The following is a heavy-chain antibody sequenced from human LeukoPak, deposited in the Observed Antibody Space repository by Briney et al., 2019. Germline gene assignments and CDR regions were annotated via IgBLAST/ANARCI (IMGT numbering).Heavy chain of an antibody. Sequence: SETLSLTCAVYGGTFSGYYWSWIRQPPGKGLEWIGEINHSGSSNYNPSLKSRVTISVDKSKNQFSLKLSSVTAADTAVYYCARGGNGDPYFDSWGQGILVTASS. D-gene: IGHD4-17*01. CDR2: INHSGSS. V-gene: IGHV4-34*01. CDR3: ARGGNGDPYFDS. CDR1: GGTFSGYY. J-gene: IGHJ4*02.